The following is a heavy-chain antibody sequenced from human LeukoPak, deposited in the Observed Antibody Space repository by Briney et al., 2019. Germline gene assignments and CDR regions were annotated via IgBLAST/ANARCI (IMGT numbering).Heavy chain of an antibody. CDR3: ARASIAVAGTWFDP. V-gene: IGHV1-18*01. CDR1: GYTFTSYG. CDR2: ISAYNGNT. Sequence: ASVKVSCKASGYTFTSYGISWVRQAPGQGLEWMGWISAYNGNTNYAQRLQGRVTMTTDTSTSTAYMELRSLRSDDTAVYYCARASIAVAGTWFDPWGQGTLVTVSS. J-gene: IGHJ5*02. D-gene: IGHD6-19*01.